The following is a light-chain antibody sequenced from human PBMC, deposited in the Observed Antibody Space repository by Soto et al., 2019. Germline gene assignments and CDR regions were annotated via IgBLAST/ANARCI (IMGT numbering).Light chain of an antibody. Sequence: PGERATFSCRASQSVERRYLAGYQQKSGQAPRLVIHAVSRRATGIPDRFSGSGSGTDFTLTISRLEPEDFADSYCQQYCNSPRYSFGQGTKLQIK. CDR3: QQYCNSPRYS. CDR2: AVS. CDR1: QSVERRY. J-gene: IGKJ2*03. V-gene: IGKV3-20*01.